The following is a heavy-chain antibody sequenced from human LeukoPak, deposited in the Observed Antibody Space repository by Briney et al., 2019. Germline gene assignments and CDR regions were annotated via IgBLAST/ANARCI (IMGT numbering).Heavy chain of an antibody. D-gene: IGHD2-2*01. J-gene: IGHJ5*02. V-gene: IGHV1-2*02. Sequence: ASVKASCKASGYTFTGYYMHWVRQAPGQGLEWMGWINPNSGGTNYAQKFQGRVTMTRDTSISTAYMELSRLRSDDTAVYYCARDRRVVVVPAAPSTRFDPWGQGTLVTVSS. CDR1: GYTFTGYY. CDR2: INPNSGGT. CDR3: ARDRRVVVVPAAPSTRFDP.